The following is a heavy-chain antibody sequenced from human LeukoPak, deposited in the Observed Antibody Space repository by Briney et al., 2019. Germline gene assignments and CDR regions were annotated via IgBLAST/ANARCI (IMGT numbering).Heavy chain of an antibody. CDR2: ISAYNGNT. CDR3: ARDWYSSGWPDAFDI. J-gene: IGHJ3*02. V-gene: IGHV1-18*01. Sequence: ASVKVSCKASGYTFTSYGISWVRHAPGQGLEWMGWISAYNGNTNYAQKLQGRVTMTTDTSTSTAYMELRSLRSDDTALYYCARDWYSSGWPDAFDIWGQGTMVTVPS. CDR1: GYTFTSYG. D-gene: IGHD6-19*01.